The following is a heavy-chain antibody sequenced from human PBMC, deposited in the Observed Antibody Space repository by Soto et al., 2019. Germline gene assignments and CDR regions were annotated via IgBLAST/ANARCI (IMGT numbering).Heavy chain of an antibody. CDR1: GFTFSSYS. D-gene: IGHD3-9*01. Sequence: PGGSLRLSCAASGFTFSSYSMKWVRQAPGKGLEWVSSISSSSSYIYYADSVKGRFTISRDNAKNSLYLQMNSLRAEDTAVYYCARGSRYFDWLLYDGLNWFDPWGQGTLVTVSS. CDR3: ARGSRYFDWLLYDGLNWFDP. CDR2: ISSSSSYI. V-gene: IGHV3-21*01. J-gene: IGHJ5*02.